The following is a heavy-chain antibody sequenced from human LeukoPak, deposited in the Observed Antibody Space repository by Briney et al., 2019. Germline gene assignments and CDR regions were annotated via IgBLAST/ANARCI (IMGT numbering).Heavy chain of an antibody. D-gene: IGHD4-17*01. CDR1: GFTFNNYG. V-gene: IGHV3-23*01. CDR2: ISGSGGGA. Sequence: GGSLRLSCAASGFTFNNYGMNWVRQAPERGLEWVASISGSGGGANYADSVRGRFIISRDNSKNTLFLQMNGLGAEDTAVYFCAKDDLMNTVSDVRNWFDAWGQGTRVIVSS. J-gene: IGHJ5*02. CDR3: AKDDLMNTVSDVRNWFDA.